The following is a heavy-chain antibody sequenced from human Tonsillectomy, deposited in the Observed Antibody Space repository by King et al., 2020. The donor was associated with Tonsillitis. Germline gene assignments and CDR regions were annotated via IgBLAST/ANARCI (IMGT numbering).Heavy chain of an antibody. CDR2: IYSGGSST. CDR1: GFTFSSYA. V-gene: IGHV3-23*03. Sequence: VQLVESGGGLVQPGGSLRLSCAASGFTFSSYAMSWVRQAPGKGLEWVSVIYSGGSSTYYADSVKGRFTISRDNSKNTLYLQMNSLRAEDTAVYYCAKDSPLYDILTGYYHPNPFDYWGQGTLVTVSS. J-gene: IGHJ4*02. D-gene: IGHD3-9*01. CDR3: AKDSPLYDILTGYYHPNPFDY.